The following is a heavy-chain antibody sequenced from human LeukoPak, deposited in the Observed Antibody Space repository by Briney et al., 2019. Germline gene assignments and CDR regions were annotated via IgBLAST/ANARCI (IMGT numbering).Heavy chain of an antibody. CDR2: ISISSTTI. V-gene: IGHV3-48*01. CDR3: AKDLNWNDFDY. CDR1: GFTFSSYS. J-gene: IGHJ4*02. D-gene: IGHD1-20*01. Sequence: PGGSLRLSCAASGFTFSSYSMNWVRQAPGKGLEWVSYISISSTTIYYADSVKGRFTISRDNAKNSLSLQMNSLRAEDTAVYYCAKDLNWNDFDYWGQGTLVTVSS.